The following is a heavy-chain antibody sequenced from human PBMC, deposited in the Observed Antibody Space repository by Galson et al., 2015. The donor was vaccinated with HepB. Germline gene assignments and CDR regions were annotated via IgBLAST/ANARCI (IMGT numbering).Heavy chain of an antibody. CDR2: ISYDGSHK. CDR1: GFTFSSYD. V-gene: IGHV3-30*03. CDR3: ARDARYCSSSSCNHNWFDP. D-gene: IGHD2-2*01. J-gene: IGHJ5*02. Sequence: SLRLSCAASGFTFSSYDMHWVRQAPGKGLEWVAVISYDGSHKYYADSVKGRFTISRDNSKTTLYLQMNSLRAEDTAVYYCARDARYCSSSSCNHNWFDPWGQGTLVTVSS.